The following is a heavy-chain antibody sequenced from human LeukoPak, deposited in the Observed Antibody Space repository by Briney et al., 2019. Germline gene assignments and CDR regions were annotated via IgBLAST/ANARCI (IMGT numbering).Heavy chain of an antibody. CDR1: GFTFSSYG. CDR2: ISYDGSNK. D-gene: IGHD3-3*01. Sequence: GGSLRLSCAASGFTFSSYGMHWVRQAPGKGLEWVAVISYDGSNKYYADSVKGRFTISRDNSKNTLYLQMNSLRAEDTAVYYCAREAPRYDFWSGYPLYVWGQGTTVTVSS. V-gene: IGHV3-30*03. J-gene: IGHJ6*02. CDR3: AREAPRYDFWSGYPLYV.